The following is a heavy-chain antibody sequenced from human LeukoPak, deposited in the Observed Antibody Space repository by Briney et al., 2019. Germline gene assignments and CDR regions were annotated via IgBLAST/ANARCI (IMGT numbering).Heavy chain of an antibody. J-gene: IGHJ6*02. D-gene: IGHD3-22*01. V-gene: IGHV4-4*02. Sequence: PSETLSLTCAVSGGSISSSNWWRWGRQPPGKGLGWIGEIYHSGSTNDNPSLNSRVTISVGKSKTQYSLKLSSVTAADTAVYYCARGPYYYDSSGYYIPYYGMDVWGQGTTVTVSS. CDR3: ARGPYYYDSSGYYIPYYGMDV. CDR1: GGSISSSNW. CDR2: IYHSGST.